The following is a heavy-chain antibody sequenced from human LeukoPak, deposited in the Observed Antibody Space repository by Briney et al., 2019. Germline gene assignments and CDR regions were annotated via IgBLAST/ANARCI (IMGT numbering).Heavy chain of an antibody. CDR1: GYTFTNYA. D-gene: IGHD6-19*01. Sequence: ASEKVSCKASGYTFTNYAMYWVRQAPGQRLEWMGWINAGNGNTKDSQNFQGRVTITRDTSASTAYMELSSLRSEDTAVYYCARGYSSGWYYIDYWGQGTLVTVSS. J-gene: IGHJ4*02. V-gene: IGHV1-3*01. CDR2: INAGNGNT. CDR3: ARGYSSGWYYIDY.